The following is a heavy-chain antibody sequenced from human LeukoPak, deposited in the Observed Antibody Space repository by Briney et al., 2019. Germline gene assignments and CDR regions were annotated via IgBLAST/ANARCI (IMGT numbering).Heavy chain of an antibody. V-gene: IGHV1-18*04. Sequence: VASVKVSCKASGYTFTSYGISWVRQAPGQGLEWMGWISAYNGNTNYAQKLQGRVTITADKSTSTAYMELSSLRSEDTAVYYCARDLLPGEWEPSPLDFDYWGQGTLVTVSS. J-gene: IGHJ4*02. D-gene: IGHD1-26*01. CDR3: ARDLLPGEWEPSPLDFDY. CDR1: GYTFTSYG. CDR2: ISAYNGNT.